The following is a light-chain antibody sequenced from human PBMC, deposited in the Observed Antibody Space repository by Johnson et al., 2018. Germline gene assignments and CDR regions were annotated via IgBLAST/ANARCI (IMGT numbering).Light chain of an antibody. J-gene: IGLJ1*01. CDR1: SSNIGNNY. CDR2: ENN. Sequence: QSVLTQPPSVSAAPGQKVTIYCSGSSSNIGNNYVSWYQQLPGTAPKLLIYENNKRPSGIPDRFSGSKSGTSATLGITGLQTGDEADYYCGTWDSSLSAGNVFGTATKVTVL. V-gene: IGLV1-51*02. CDR3: GTWDSSLSAGNV.